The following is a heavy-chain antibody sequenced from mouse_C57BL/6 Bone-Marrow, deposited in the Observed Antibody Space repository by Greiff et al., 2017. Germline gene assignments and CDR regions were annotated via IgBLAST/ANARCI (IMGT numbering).Heavy chain of an antibody. CDR1: GYTFTDYY. V-gene: IGHV1-75*01. CDR3: ARWRWLLPHYYAMDY. J-gene: IGHJ4*01. D-gene: IGHD2-3*01. Sequence: VLLQQSGPELVKPGASVKISCKASGYTFTDYYINWVKQRPGQGLEWIGWIFPGSGSTYYNEKFKGKATLTVDKSSSTAYMLLSSLTSEDSAVYFCARWRWLLPHYYAMDYWGQGTSVTVSS. CDR2: IFPGSGST.